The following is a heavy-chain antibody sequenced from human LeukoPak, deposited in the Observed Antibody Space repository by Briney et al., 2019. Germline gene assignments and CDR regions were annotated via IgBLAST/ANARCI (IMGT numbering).Heavy chain of an antibody. J-gene: IGHJ3*02. CDR3: ARQLGAFDI. CDR2: ISHSGST. D-gene: IGHD1-1*01. CDR1: GGSITSGTYS. V-gene: IGHV4-30-2*01. Sequence: PSETLSLTCAVSGGSITSGTYSWGWIRQPPGKGLEWIGCISHSGSTYYHPSLKSRVTISMDTSKNQFSLQLNSVTPEDTAMYYCARQLGAFDIWGQGTMVTVSS.